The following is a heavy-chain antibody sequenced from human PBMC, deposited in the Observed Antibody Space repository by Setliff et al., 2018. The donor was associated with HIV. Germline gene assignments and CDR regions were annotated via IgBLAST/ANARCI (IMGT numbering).Heavy chain of an antibody. CDR2: INHSGGT. CDR1: GGSFSAYY. J-gene: IGHJ4*02. V-gene: IGHV4-34*01. Sequence: SETLSLTCAVYGGSFSAYYWSWIRQTPGKGLEWIGEINHSGGTNYNPSLNDRATISLDTSKNQFSLKLNSVTAADTAVYYCARRGMWSYETGGNPTATFDYWGQGVLVTVSS. D-gene: IGHD2-8*02. CDR3: ARRGMWSYETGGNPTATFDY.